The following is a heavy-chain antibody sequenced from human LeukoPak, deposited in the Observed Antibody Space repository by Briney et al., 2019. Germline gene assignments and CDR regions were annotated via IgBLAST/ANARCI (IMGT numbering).Heavy chain of an antibody. CDR1: GFTVSSNY. CDR3: ARDHGSSGWYDY. Sequence: GGSLRLSCAASGFTVSSNYMSWVRQAPGKGLEWASVIYSGGSTYYADSVKGRFTISRDNSKNTLYLQMNSLRAEDTAVYYCARDHGSSGWYDYWGQGTLVTVSS. J-gene: IGHJ4*02. CDR2: IYSGGST. D-gene: IGHD6-19*01. V-gene: IGHV3-53*01.